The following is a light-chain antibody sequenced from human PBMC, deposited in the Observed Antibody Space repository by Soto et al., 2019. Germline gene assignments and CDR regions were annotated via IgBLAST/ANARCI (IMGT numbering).Light chain of an antibody. CDR2: AAS. V-gene: IGKV1-27*01. CDR3: QKYDSAPFT. CDR1: QGINNF. Sequence: DMQMTQSPSSLSASVGDRVTITCRASQGINNFLAWYQQKPGKVPRLLIYAASTLQLGVPSRFSGSGSGTDFTLTISSLQPEDVATYYWQKYDSAPFTFGPGTKVQIK. J-gene: IGKJ3*01.